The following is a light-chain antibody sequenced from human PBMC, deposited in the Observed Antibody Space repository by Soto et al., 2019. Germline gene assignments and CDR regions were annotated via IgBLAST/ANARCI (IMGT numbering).Light chain of an antibody. CDR2: AAS. V-gene: IGKV1-27*01. CDR3: QEYNSGPIT. CDR1: QGISNS. J-gene: IGKJ5*01. Sequence: DIQMTQSPSSLSASVGDRVTITCRASQGISNSLAWYQQNPGKVPKLLIFAASNLQSGVPSRFSSRGSGTDFTLTIRSLQPEDVATYYCQEYNSGPITFGQGTRVEIK.